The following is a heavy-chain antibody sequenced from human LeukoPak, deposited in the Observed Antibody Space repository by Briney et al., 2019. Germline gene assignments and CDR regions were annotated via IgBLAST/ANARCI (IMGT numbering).Heavy chain of an antibody. D-gene: IGHD2-15*01. J-gene: IGHJ4*02. V-gene: IGHV3-66*04. CDR1: GFTVSSNY. CDR3: AKPSLGYCSGGSCHAIDY. Sequence: GGSLRLSCAASGFTVSSNYMSWVRQAPGKGLEWVSVIYSGGSTYYADSVKGRFTISRDNSKNTLYLQMNSLRAEDTAVYYCAKPSLGYCSGGSCHAIDYWGQGTLVTVSS. CDR2: IYSGGST.